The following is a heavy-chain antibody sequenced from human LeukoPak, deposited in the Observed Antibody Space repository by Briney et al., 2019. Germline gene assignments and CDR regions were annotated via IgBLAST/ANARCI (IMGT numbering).Heavy chain of an antibody. CDR2: IYYSGST. CDR1: GGSISSYY. J-gene: IGHJ3*02. D-gene: IGHD4-23*01. CDR3: ARDNFPKPRPEGNAFDI. V-gene: IGHV4-59*01. Sequence: PSETLSLTCTVSGGSISSYYWSWIRQPPGKGLEWIGYIYYSGSTNYNPSLKSRVTISVDTSKNQFSLKLSSVTAADTAVYYCARDNFPKPRPEGNAFDIWGQGTMVTVSS.